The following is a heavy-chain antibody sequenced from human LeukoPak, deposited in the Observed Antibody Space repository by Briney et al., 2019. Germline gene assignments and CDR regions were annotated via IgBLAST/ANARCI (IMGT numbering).Heavy chain of an antibody. CDR3: ARQNIVVVVAATPGAFDI. J-gene: IGHJ3*02. CDR1: DYSIRSGYY. CDR2: LYHSGSA. Sequence: SETLSLTCDISDYSIRSGYYWGWIRQPPGKGLEWIGSLYHSGSAYYSPSLKSRVTISLDTSNNELSLRLSSVTAADTAIYYCARQNIVVVVAATPGAFDIWGQGTLVTVSS. V-gene: IGHV4-38-2*01. D-gene: IGHD2-15*01.